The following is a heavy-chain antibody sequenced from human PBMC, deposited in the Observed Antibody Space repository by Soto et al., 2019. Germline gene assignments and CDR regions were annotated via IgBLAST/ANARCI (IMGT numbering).Heavy chain of an antibody. J-gene: IGHJ4*02. V-gene: IGHV4-61*01. Sequence: ETLSLTCTVSGGSVSSGSYYWSWIRQPPGKGLEWIGYIYYSGSTNYNPSLKSRVTISVDTSKNQFSLKLSSVTAADTAVYYCARTPDSIVGATDYFDYWGQGTLVTVSS. D-gene: IGHD1-26*01. CDR2: IYYSGST. CDR3: ARTPDSIVGATDYFDY. CDR1: GGSVSSGSYY.